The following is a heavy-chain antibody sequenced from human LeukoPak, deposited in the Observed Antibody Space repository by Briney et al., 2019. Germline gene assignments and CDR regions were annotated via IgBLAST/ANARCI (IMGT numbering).Heavy chain of an antibody. CDR1: GYTFTTNG. CDR2: ISAYNGYT. Sequence: ASVKVSCKASGYTFTTNGISWVRQAPGQGLEWMGWISAYNGYTNYAQKLQGRVTMTTDTSTSTAYMELSSLRSDDTAVYYCAREAAGLDYWGQGTLVTVSS. D-gene: IGHD6-25*01. V-gene: IGHV1-18*01. CDR3: AREAAGLDY. J-gene: IGHJ4*02.